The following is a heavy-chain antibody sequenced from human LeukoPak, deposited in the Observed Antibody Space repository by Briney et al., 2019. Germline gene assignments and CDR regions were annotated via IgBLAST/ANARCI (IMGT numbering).Heavy chain of an antibody. CDR1: GFTFNNYA. D-gene: IGHD3-10*01. V-gene: IGHV3-23*01. J-gene: IGHJ5*02. CDR3: APSPNYGSGTSGS. CDR2: ISGSGGST. Sequence: GGSLRLSCAASGFTFNNYAMNWVRQAPGKGLEWVSAISGSGGSTYYADSVEGRFIISRDNSKNTLFLQMNSLRTEDTAMYYCAPSPNYGSGTSGSWGQGTLVTVSS.